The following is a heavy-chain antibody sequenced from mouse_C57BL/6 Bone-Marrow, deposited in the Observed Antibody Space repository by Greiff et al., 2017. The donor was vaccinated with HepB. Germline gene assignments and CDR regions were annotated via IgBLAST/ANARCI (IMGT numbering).Heavy chain of an antibody. Sequence: EVHLVESGGGLVKPGGSLKLSCAASGFTFSSYAMSWVRQTPEKRLEWVATISDGGSYTYYPDNVKGRFTISRDNAKNNLYLQMSHLKSEDTAMYYCARDYYSNFYWYFDVWGTGTTVTVSS. J-gene: IGHJ1*03. CDR1: GFTFSSYA. CDR2: ISDGGSYT. CDR3: ARDYYSNFYWYFDV. D-gene: IGHD2-5*01. V-gene: IGHV5-4*01.